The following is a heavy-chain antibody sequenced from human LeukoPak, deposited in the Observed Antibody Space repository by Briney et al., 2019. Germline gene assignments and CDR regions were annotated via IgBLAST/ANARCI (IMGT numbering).Heavy chain of an antibody. CDR3: ARDSKVTCGGDCYTHHYYYYGMDV. V-gene: IGHV1-69*13. Sequence: SVKVSCKASGGTFSSYAISWVRQAPGQGLEWMGGIIPIFGTANYAQKFQGRVTITADESTSTAYMELSSLRSEDTAVYYCARDSKVTCGGDCYTHHYYYYGMDVWGQGTTVTVS. D-gene: IGHD2-21*02. J-gene: IGHJ6*02. CDR2: IIPIFGTA. CDR1: GGTFSSYA.